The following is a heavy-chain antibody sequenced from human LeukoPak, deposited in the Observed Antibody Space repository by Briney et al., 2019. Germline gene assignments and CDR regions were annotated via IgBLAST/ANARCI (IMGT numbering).Heavy chain of an antibody. V-gene: IGHV4-39*07. CDR2: IYYSGST. J-gene: IGHJ6*03. CDR3: TRLRCSSTISYYYYMDV. D-gene: IGHD2-2*01. CDR1: GGSISSSSYY. Sequence: SETLSLTCTVSGGSISSSSYYWGWIRQPPGKGLEWIGSIYYSGSTYYNPSLKSRVTISVDTSKNQFSLKLSSVTAADTAVYYSTRLRCSSTISYYYYMDVWGKGTTVTVSS.